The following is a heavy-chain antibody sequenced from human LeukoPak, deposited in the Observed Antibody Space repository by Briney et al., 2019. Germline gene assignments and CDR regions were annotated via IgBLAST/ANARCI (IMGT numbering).Heavy chain of an antibody. Sequence: SETPSLTCAVYGGSFSGYYWSWIRQPPGKGLEWIGEINHSGSTNYNPSLKSRVTISVDTSKNQFSLKLSSVTAADTAVYYCARIRLYSSSWYVANWFDPWGQGTLVTVSS. V-gene: IGHV4-34*01. D-gene: IGHD6-13*01. CDR1: GGSFSGYY. CDR2: INHSGST. CDR3: ARIRLYSSSWYVANWFDP. J-gene: IGHJ5*02.